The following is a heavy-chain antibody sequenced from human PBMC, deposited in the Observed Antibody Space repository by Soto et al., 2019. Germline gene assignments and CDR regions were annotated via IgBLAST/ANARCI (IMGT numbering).Heavy chain of an antibody. CDR3: ARRYALGSPNWFDP. CDR2: IYYSGDT. D-gene: IGHD3-10*01. V-gene: IGHV4-39*01. CDR1: GGSISGSGYY. Sequence: SETLSLTCNVSGGSISGSGYYWGCIRQPPGKGLEWIGSIYYSGDTLYNPSLQSRVTISVDTSKNQFTLNLRSLTAADTAVYYCARRYALGSPNWFDPWGQGTLVTVSS. J-gene: IGHJ5*02.